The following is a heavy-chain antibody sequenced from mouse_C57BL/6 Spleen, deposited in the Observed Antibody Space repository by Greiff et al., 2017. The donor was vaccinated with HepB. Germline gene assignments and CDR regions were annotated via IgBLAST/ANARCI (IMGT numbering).Heavy chain of an antibody. CDR2: ILPGSGST. D-gene: IGHD2-2*01. J-gene: IGHJ4*01. Sequence: QVQLQQSGAELMKPGASVKLSCKATGYTFTGYWIEWVKQRPGHGLEWIGEILPGSGSTNYNEKFKGKATFTADTSSNTAYMQLSSLTTEDSAIYYCASEEKPYGSLGAMDYWGQGTSVTVAS. CDR3: ASEEKPYGSLGAMDY. CDR1: GYTFTGYW. V-gene: IGHV1-9*01.